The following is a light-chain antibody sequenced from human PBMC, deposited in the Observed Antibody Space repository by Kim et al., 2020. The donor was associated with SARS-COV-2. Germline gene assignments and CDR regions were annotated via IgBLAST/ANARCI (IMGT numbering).Light chain of an antibody. Sequence: SLSPGERAPLSCRASQGIGTDLAWYQQKPGQTPRVLIYAASARATGIPARFSGSGSKTEFTLTITNVQSEDCAVYYCQQYAYWRAFGQGTRLEIK. J-gene: IGKJ5*01. V-gene: IGKV3-15*01. CDR1: QGIGTD. CDR2: AAS. CDR3: QQYAYWRA.